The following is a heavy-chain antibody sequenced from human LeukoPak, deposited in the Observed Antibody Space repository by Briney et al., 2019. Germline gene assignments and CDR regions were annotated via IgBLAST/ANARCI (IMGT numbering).Heavy chain of an antibody. V-gene: IGHV3-21*01. J-gene: IGHJ5*02. Sequence: PGGSLRLSCAASGFNFGSYAMNWVRQAPGQGLGWVSSISSGSSFIYYADSVKGRFTISRDNAKNSLYLQMNSLRAEDTAIYYCARDQGGERWFDPWGQGTLVTVSS. CDR2: ISSGSSFI. CDR1: GFNFGSYA. D-gene: IGHD3-16*01. CDR3: ARDQGGERWFDP.